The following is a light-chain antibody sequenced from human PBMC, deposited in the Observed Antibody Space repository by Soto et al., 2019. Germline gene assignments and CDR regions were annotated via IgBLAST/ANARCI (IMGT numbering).Light chain of an antibody. CDR2: DTF. CDR3: QQRARWPMP. V-gene: IGKV3-11*01. J-gene: IGKJ5*01. CDR1: QSVSTF. Sequence: EVVLTQSPATLSLSPGERVTLSCMASQSVSTFVAWYQHKPGQAPRPLIYDTFKRATGVPDRFSGGGSETDFTLTISSLEPEDFAVYYCQQRARWPMPFGQGTRLE.